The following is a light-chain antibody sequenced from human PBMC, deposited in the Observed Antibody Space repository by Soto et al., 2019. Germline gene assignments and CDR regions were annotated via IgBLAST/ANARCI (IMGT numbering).Light chain of an antibody. CDR1: SRDVGAYNY. J-gene: IGLJ1*01. CDR2: DVT. V-gene: IGLV2-14*01. Sequence: QSALTQPASVSGSPGQSITISCTGTSRDVGAYNYVSWYQQHPGKAPQVLIYDVTYRPSGVSDRFSGSKSGNTASLTISGLQAEDEADYYCSSYTTSSTLFYVFGTGTKLTVL. CDR3: SSYTTSSTLFYV.